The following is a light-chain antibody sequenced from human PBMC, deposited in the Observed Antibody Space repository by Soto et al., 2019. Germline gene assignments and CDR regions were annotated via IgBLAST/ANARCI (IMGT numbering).Light chain of an antibody. Sequence: EIVMTQSPATLSVSPGERVTRSCRASQNVNNNLAWYQQKPGQAPRLLIHGAFTRATDVPARFSGSGSGTEFTLTIGSLQSEDFAVYYCQQYNNWPPVYTFGQGTQLEIK. V-gene: IGKV3-15*01. CDR2: GAF. CDR3: QQYNNWPPVYT. CDR1: QNVNNN. J-gene: IGKJ2*01.